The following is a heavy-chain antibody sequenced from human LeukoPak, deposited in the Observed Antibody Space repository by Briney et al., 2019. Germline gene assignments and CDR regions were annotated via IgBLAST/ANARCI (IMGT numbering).Heavy chain of an antibody. D-gene: IGHD3-3*01. CDR2: INPNSGGT. Sequence: SVKVSCKASGYTFTGYYMHWVRQAPGQGLEWMGWINPNSGGTNYAQKFQGRVTMTRDTSISTAYMELSRLRSDDTAVYYCARARFLEWLVYYYYGMDVWGQGTTVTVSS. CDR3: ARARFLEWLVYYYYGMDV. V-gene: IGHV1-2*02. J-gene: IGHJ6*02. CDR1: GYTFTGYY.